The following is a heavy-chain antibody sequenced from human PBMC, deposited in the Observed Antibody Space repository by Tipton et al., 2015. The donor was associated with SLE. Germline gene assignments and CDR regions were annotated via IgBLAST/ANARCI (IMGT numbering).Heavy chain of an antibody. D-gene: IGHD5-12*01. CDR3: AREYSGYGFDY. CDR1: GGSISSSSYY. J-gene: IGHJ4*02. CDR2: VYYSGST. V-gene: IGHV4-61*05. Sequence: LRLSCTVSGGSISSSSYYWGWIRQPPGKGLEWIGYVYYSGSTNYNPSLKSRVTISVGTSKNQFSLKLSSVTAADTAVYYCAREYSGYGFDYWGQGTLVTVSS.